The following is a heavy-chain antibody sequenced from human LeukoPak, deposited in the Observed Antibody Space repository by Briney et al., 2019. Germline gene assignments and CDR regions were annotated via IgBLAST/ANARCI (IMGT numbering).Heavy chain of an antibody. CDR2: ISSSSSTI. CDR3: AREMYSSSWYPQLVRDP. V-gene: IGHV3-48*04. J-gene: IGHJ5*02. Sequence: GGSLRLSCAASGFTFSSYSMNWVRQAPGKGLEWVSSISSSSSTIYYADSVKGRFTISRDNAKNSLYLQMNSLRAEDTAVYYCAREMYSSSWYPQLVRDPWGQGTLVTVSS. CDR1: GFTFSSYS. D-gene: IGHD6-13*01.